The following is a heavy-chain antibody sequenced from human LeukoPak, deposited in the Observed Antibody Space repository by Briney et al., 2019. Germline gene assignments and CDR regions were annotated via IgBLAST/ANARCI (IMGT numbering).Heavy chain of an antibody. Sequence: ASVMVSCKASGGSFNSYAISWVRQAPGQGLEWMGGIIPIFGTANYAQKFQGRVTITADKSTNTAYMELSSLRSEDTAVYYCARSQPLAYFDLWGRGTLVTVSS. CDR3: ARSQPLAYFDL. J-gene: IGHJ2*01. CDR2: IIPIFGTA. CDR1: GGSFNSYA. V-gene: IGHV1-69*06.